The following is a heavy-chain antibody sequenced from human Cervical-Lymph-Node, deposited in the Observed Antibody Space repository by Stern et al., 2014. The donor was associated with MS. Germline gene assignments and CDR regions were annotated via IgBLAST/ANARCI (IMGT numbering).Heavy chain of an antibody. D-gene: IGHD4-17*01. J-gene: IGHJ2*01. V-gene: IGHV4-59*01. CDR2: IYYSGST. CDR3: ARMTTVTTGGFDL. Sequence: QLQLQESGPGLVKPSETLSLTCTVSGGSISSYYWSWIRQPPGKGLEWIGYIYYSGSTNYNPSLKSRVTISVDTSKNQFSLKLSSVTAADTAVYYCARMTTVTTGGFDLWGRGTLVTVSS. CDR1: GGSISSYY.